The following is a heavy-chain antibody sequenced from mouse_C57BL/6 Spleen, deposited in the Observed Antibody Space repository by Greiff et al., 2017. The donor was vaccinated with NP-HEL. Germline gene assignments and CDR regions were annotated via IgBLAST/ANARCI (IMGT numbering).Heavy chain of an antibody. Sequence: EVQLVESGGGLVQPKGSLKLSCAASGFSFNTYAMNWVRQAPGKGLEWVARIRSKSNNYATYYADSVKDRFTISRDDSESMLYLQMNNLKTEDTAMYYCVRQGGYRYYFDYWGQGTTLTVSS. V-gene: IGHV10-1*01. CDR1: GFSFNTYA. J-gene: IGHJ2*01. CDR3: VRQGGYRYYFDY. D-gene: IGHD2-2*01. CDR2: IRSKSNNYAT.